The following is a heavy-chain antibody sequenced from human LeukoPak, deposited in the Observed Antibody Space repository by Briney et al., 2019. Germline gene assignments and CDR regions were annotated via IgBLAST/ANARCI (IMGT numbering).Heavy chain of an antibody. V-gene: IGHV4-31*03. CDR1: GGSISSGGYY. CDR2: IYYSGST. J-gene: IGHJ5*02. D-gene: IGHD3/OR15-3a*01. Sequence: PSQTLSLTCTVSGGSISSGGYYWSWIRQHPGKGLEWIGYIYYSGSTYYNPSLKSRVTISVDTSKNQFSLKLGSVTAADTAVYYCARGISGLDRIDPWGQGTLVTVSS. CDR3: ARGISGLDRIDP.